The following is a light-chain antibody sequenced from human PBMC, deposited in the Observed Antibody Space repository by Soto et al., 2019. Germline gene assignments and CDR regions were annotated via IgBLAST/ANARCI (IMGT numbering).Light chain of an antibody. CDR3: SSYTTSNTRQIV. J-gene: IGLJ1*01. Sequence: LTQPASVSGSPGQSITISCTGTSRDVGGYNYVSWYQHHPGKAPKLMIYDVSNRPSGVSNRFSGSKSGNTASLTISGLQPEDEADYYCSSYTTSNTRQIVFGTGTKVTVL. V-gene: IGLV2-14*03. CDR2: DVS. CDR1: SRDVGGYNY.